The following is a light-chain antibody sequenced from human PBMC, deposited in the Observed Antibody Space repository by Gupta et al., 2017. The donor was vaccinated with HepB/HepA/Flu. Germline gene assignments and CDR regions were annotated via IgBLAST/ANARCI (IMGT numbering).Light chain of an antibody. CDR3: QQDYSTLT. CDR2: WAS. J-gene: IGKJ4*01. Sequence: DIVMTQSPDSLAVSLGERANINCKSSQSVLYSSNNKNYLAWYQQKPGQPPKLLIYWASTRESGVHDRFSGSGSGTDFTLTISSLQAEDVAVYYCQQDYSTLTFGGGTKVEIK. V-gene: IGKV4-1*01. CDR1: QSVLYSSNNKNY.